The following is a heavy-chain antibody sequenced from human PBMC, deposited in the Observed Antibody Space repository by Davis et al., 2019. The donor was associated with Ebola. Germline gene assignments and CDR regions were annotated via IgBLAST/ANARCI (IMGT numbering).Heavy chain of an antibody. CDR2: INHSGNT. V-gene: IGHV4-34*01. D-gene: IGHD6-19*01. CDR3: ARASGWYDRIDY. J-gene: IGHJ4*02. CDR1: GGSISSYY. Sequence: SETLSLTCTVSGGSISSYYWSWIRQPPGKGLEWIGEINHSGNTNYNPSLKSRVTISVDTSKNQFSLKLSSVTAADTAVYYCARASGWYDRIDYWGQGTLVTVSS.